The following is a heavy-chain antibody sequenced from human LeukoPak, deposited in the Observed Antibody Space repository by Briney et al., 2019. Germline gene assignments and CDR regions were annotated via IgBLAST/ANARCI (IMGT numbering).Heavy chain of an antibody. CDR3: ARRREEMAANTEGNWLAP. D-gene: IGHD5-24*01. J-gene: IGHJ5*02. Sequence: PSETLSLTCTVSGDSIRTYYWSWIRQPPGEGLEWIGSTSYSGSTHYNPSLKSRVTISLDTSTNEFSLRLYSVTAADTAVYYCARRREEMAANTEGNWLAPWGQGTLVTVSS. CDR2: TSYSGST. V-gene: IGHV4-59*08. CDR1: GDSIRTYY.